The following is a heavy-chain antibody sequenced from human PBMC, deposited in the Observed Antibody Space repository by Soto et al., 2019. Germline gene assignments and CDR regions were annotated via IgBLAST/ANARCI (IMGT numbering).Heavy chain of an antibody. V-gene: IGHV2-5*02. CDR2: IYWDHDQ. CDR3: AHFVRTFDV. J-gene: IGHJ3*01. CDR1: GFSLSTYGVG. D-gene: IGHD3-10*02. Sequence: QITLKESGPTLVKPTQTLTLTCTFSGFSLSTYGVGVGWIRQPPGKALEWLAIIYWDHDQYFSPSLKDRLTISNEASTNQVVLTMTSMDPVDTATYFCAHFVRTFDVWGPGTVVTVSS.